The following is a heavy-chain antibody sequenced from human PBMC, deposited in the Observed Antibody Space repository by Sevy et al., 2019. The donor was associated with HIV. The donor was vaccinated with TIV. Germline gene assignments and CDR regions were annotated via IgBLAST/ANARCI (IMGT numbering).Heavy chain of an antibody. CDR3: ARDPRTLTVVGYYFDS. J-gene: IGHJ4*02. V-gene: IGHV3-21*01. CDR2: VSSSSNYI. D-gene: IGHD3-22*01. CDR1: GFVFSDYS. Sequence: GGSLRLSCAASGFVFSDYSMNWVRQAPGKGLEWISSVSSSSNYIYYAHSVKGRFTISRDNAKNSLYLQMNSLRAEDTAVYYCARDPRTLTVVGYYFDSWGQGTLVTVSS.